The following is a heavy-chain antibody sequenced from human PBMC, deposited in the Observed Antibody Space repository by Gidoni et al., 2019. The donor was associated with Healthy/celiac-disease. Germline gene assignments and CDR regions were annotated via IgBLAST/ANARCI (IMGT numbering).Heavy chain of an antibody. CDR3: ARGGPYDSSGYTNY. CDR2: ISDDGSGT. D-gene: IGHD3-22*01. CDR1: GFTFSGYW. Sequence: EVQLVESGGGLVQPGGSLRLSCAASGFTFSGYWMHWVRQIPGKGLVWVSRISDDGSGTDYADSVKGRFTISRDNAKNTLYLQMDNLRAEDTAVYYCARGGPYDSSGYTNYWGRGTLVTVSS. J-gene: IGHJ4*02. V-gene: IGHV3-74*01.